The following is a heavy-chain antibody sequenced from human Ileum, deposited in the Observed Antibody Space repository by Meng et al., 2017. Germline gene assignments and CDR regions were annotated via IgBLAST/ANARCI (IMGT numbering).Heavy chain of an antibody. CDR3: ARDCSGGGCFDP. CDR1: GGALSGSA. D-gene: IGHD2-15*01. V-gene: IGHV1-69*10. Sequence: QVQLVQSGAEVKYPGSSVTVSCKASGGALSGSAIGWLRQAPGRGLEWMGGIIPILNASTYAQNFKGRVTLSADMATTTVYMELSSLTSDDTAVYFCARDCSGGGCFDPWGQGTLVTVSS. J-gene: IGHJ5*02. CDR2: IIPILNAS.